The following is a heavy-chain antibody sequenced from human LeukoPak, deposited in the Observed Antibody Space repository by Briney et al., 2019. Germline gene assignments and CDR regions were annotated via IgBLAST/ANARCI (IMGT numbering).Heavy chain of an antibody. V-gene: IGHV4-34*01. J-gene: IGHJ5*02. D-gene: IGHD1-26*01. CDR1: GGSFSGYY. Sequence: IPSETLSLTCAVYGGSFSGYYWSWIRQPPGKGLEWIGEINHSGSTNYNPPLKSRVTISVDTSKNQFSLKLSSVTAADTAVYYCARGDLDVGAKMRAPYWFDPWGQGTLVTVSS. CDR3: ARGDLDVGAKMRAPYWFDP. CDR2: INHSGST.